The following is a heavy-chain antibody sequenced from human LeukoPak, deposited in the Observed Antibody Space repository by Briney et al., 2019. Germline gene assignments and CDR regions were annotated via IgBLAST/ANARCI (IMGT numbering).Heavy chain of an antibody. Sequence: ASVKVSCKASGYTFTSYYMHWVRQAPGQGLESMGLINSSGGSTSYAQKLQGRVTMPRNTSTSTVYMELSSLRSEDTAVYYCARAMGAGCSGGSCYPGTFDYWGQGTQVTVSS. D-gene: IGHD2-15*01. CDR3: ARAMGAGCSGGSCYPGTFDY. J-gene: IGHJ4*02. CDR2: INSSGGST. V-gene: IGHV1-46*01. CDR1: GYTFTSYY.